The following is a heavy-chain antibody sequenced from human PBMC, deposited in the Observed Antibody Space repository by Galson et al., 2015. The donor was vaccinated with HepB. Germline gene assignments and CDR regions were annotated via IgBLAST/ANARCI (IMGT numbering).Heavy chain of an antibody. Sequence: SLRLSCAASGFTFSSYGMHWARQAPGKGLEWVAVISYDGSNKYYADSVKGRFTISRDNSKNTLYLQMNSLRAEDTAVYYCAACYGSGSYWYYYYGMDVWGQGTTVTVSS. CDR1: GFTFSSYG. D-gene: IGHD3-10*01. CDR2: ISYDGSNK. CDR3: AACYGSGSYWYYYYGMDV. J-gene: IGHJ6*02. V-gene: IGHV3-30*03.